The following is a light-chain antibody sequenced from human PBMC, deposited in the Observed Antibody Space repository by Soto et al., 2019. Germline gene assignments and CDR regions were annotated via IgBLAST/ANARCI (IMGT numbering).Light chain of an antibody. Sequence: EIVMTHSPATLSVSPWEIATLSCGASQSVNSNYLAWYQQKPGQAPRLLIYGISKRATDIPDRFSGSGSGTEFTLTISSLQPEDFATYYCQQHGQWPITFGQGTRLEIK. CDR1: QSVNSN. CDR2: GIS. CDR3: QQHGQWPIT. V-gene: IGKV3D-15*01. J-gene: IGKJ5*01.